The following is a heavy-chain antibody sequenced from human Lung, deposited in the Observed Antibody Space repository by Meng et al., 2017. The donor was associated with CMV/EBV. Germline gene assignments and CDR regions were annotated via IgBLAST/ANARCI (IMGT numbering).Heavy chain of an antibody. D-gene: IGHD2-2*01. CDR1: GFTFDDYA. Sequence: SLKISCAASGFTFDDYAMHWVRQAPGKGLEWVSRISWNSGSIGYADSVKGRFTISRDNAKNSLYLQMNSLRAEDTALYYCAKDIHYGIVVVPAANNYYYGMDVWGQGTTVTVSS. CDR2: ISWNSGSI. V-gene: IGHV3-9*01. J-gene: IGHJ6*02. CDR3: AKDIHYGIVVVPAANNYYYGMDV.